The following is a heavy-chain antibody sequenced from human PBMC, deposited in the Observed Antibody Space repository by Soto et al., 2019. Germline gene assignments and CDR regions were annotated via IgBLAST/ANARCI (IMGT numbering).Heavy chain of an antibody. Sequence: PGGSLRLSCAASGFTFSSYGMHWVRQAPGKGLEWVAVISYDGSNKYYADSVKGRFTISRDNSKNTLYLQMNSLRAEDTAVYYCAKSHCISTPRCGMDVWGQGTTVTVSS. V-gene: IGHV3-30*18. CDR3: AKSHCISTPRCGMDV. D-gene: IGHD2-2*01. CDR2: ISYDGSNK. J-gene: IGHJ6*02. CDR1: GFTFSSYG.